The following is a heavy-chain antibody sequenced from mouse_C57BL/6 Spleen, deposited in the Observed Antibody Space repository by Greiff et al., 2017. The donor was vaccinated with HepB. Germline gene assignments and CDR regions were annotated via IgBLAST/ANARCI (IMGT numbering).Heavy chain of an antibody. CDR2: INPNNGGT. J-gene: IGHJ3*01. V-gene: IGHV1-26*01. CDR1: GYTFTDYY. Sequence: EVQLQQSGPELVKPGASVNISCKASGYTFTDYYMNWVKQSHGKSLEWIGDINPNNGGTSYNQKFKGKATLTVDKSSSTAYMELRSLTSEDSAVYYCARGLGSSTVVAPFAYWGQGTLVTVSA. CDR3: ARGLGSSTVVAPFAY. D-gene: IGHD1-1*01.